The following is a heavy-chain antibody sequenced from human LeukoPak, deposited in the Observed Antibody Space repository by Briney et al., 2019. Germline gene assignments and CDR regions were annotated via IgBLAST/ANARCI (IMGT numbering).Heavy chain of an antibody. CDR3: AKDYGYYYDSSGYYYGDDAFDI. V-gene: IGHV3-23*01. CDR1: GFTFSTYA. J-gene: IGHJ3*02. CDR2: ISGSGGST. D-gene: IGHD3-22*01. Sequence: GGSLRLSCAASGFTFSTYAMSWVRQAPGKGLEWVSGISGSGGSTYHADSVKGRFTISRDNSKNTLYLQMNSLRAEDTAVYYCAKDYGYYYDSSGYYYGDDAFDIWGQGTTVTVSS.